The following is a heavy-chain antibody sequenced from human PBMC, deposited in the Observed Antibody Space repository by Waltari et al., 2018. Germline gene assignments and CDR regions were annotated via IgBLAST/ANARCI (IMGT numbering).Heavy chain of an antibody. CDR3: ARGKVGATLALDY. D-gene: IGHD1-26*01. CDR2: IYTSGST. V-gene: IGHV4-61*09. CDR1: GGSISSGSYY. J-gene: IGHJ4*02. Sequence: QVQLQESGPGLVKPSQTLSLTCTVSGGSISSGSYYWSWIRQPAGKGLEWIVYIYTSGSTTYNPSLKSRVTISVDTSKNQFSLKLSSVTAADTAVYYCARGKVGATLALDYWGQGTLVTVSS.